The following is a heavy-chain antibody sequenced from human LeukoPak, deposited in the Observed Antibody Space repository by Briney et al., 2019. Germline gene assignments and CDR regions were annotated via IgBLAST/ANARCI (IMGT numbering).Heavy chain of an antibody. CDR2: IYHSGST. CDR1: GGSISSGGYS. J-gene: IGHJ6*02. Sequence: SETLSLTCAVSGGSISSGGYSWSWIRQPPGKGPEWIGYIYHSGSTYYNPSLKSRVTISVDRSKNQFSLKLSSVTAADTAVYYCARAPGNLYSSSWYYGMDVWGQGTTVTVSS. V-gene: IGHV4-30-2*01. D-gene: IGHD6-13*01. CDR3: ARAPGNLYSSSWYYGMDV.